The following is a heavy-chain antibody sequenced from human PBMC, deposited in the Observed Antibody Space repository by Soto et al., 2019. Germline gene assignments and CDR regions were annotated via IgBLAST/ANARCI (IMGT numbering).Heavy chain of an antibody. CDR3: AREIGRGYSGYDYRRYYYYGMDV. CDR1: GGSFSGYY. CDR2: INHSGST. J-gene: IGHJ6*02. Sequence: SETLSLTCAVYGGSFSGYYWSWIRQPPGKGLEWIGEINHSGSTNYNPSLKSRVTISVDTSKNQFSLKLSSVTAADTAVYYCAREIGRGYSGYDYRRYYYYGMDVWGQGTTVTVSS. V-gene: IGHV4-34*01. D-gene: IGHD5-12*01.